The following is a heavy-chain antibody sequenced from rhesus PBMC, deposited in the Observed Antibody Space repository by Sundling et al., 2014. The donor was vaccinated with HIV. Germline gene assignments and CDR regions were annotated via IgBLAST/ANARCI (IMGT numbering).Heavy chain of an antibody. V-gene: IGHV1-111*02. Sequence: EVQLVQSGAEVKKPGATVKISCKASGYTFTDHYLNWVRQAPGKGLEWMGGVDPEDGEADYVQKFQDRVTITADISTDTAYMELSSLRSEDTAVYYCARDGGCTGSGCYAGGAYGLDSWGQGVVVTVSS. J-gene: IGHJ6*01. CDR3: ARDGGCTGSGCYAGGAYGLDS. D-gene: IGHD2-21*01. CDR1: GYTFTDHY. CDR2: VDPEDGEA.